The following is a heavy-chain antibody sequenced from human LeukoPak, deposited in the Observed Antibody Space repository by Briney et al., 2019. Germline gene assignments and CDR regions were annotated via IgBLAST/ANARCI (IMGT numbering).Heavy chain of an antibody. V-gene: IGHV1-2*02. CDR1: GYTFTDYY. CDR3: ARHTCNGGRCFNWFDP. D-gene: IGHD2-15*01. CDR2: INPNGGGT. Sequence: ASVKVSCKASGYTFTDYYMHWVRQAPGQGLEWMGWINPNGGGTNYAQNFQGRVTMTRDTSISTAYMELSSLRSDDTAVYYCARHTCNGGRCFNWFDPWGQGTLVTVSS. J-gene: IGHJ5*02.